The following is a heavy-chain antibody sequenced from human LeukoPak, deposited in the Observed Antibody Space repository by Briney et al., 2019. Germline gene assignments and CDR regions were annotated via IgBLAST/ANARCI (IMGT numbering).Heavy chain of an antibody. V-gene: IGHV3-21*01. CDR2: ISSSSSYI. D-gene: IGHD6-19*01. CDR3: ASDSSGWYYFDY. Sequence: GGSLTLSCVASGFTFSTYSMNGVRQAPGKGLEWVLSISSSSSYIYYADSVKGRFTISRDNAKNSLYLQMNSLRAEGTAVYYCASDSSGWYYFDYRGQGTLVTVSS. J-gene: IGHJ4*02. CDR1: GFTFSTYS.